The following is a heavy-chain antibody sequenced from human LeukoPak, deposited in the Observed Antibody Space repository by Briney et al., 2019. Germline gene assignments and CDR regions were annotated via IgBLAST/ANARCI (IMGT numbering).Heavy chain of an antibody. CDR2: LDYSGST. V-gene: IGHV4-59*08. CDR1: GDSFSSYY. CDR3: VRHAIAVAGTGYFDS. J-gene: IGHJ4*02. Sequence: SETLSLTCTVSGDSFSSYYWSWIRQPPGKGLEWIGYLDYSGSTKHNPSLKSRATVSVDTSKNQFSLKLTSVTAADTAVFYCVRHAIAVAGTGYFDSWGQGTLVTVSS. D-gene: IGHD6-19*01.